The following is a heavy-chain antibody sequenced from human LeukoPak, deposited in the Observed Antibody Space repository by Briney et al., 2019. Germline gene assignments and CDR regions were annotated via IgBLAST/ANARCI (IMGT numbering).Heavy chain of an antibody. CDR2: IIPILGIA. CDR3: ARYYDKDYYYYGMDV. J-gene: IGHJ6*02. V-gene: IGHV1-69*04. Sequence: SVKVSCKASGGTFSSYAISWVRQAPGQGLEWMGRIIPILGIANYAQKFQGRVTITADESTSTAYMELSSLRSEDTAVYYCARYYDKDYYYYGMDVWGQGTTVTVSS. D-gene: IGHD3-9*01. CDR1: GGTFSSYA.